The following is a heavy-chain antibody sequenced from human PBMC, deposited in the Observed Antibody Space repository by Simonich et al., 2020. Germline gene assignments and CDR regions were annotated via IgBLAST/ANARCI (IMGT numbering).Heavy chain of an antibody. CDR1: GYTFTSYG. CDR3: ARASRGTWWYYYFDY. V-gene: IGHV1-18*01. D-gene: IGHD2-15*01. CDR2: ISAKNGNT. Sequence: QVQLVQSGAEVKKPGASVKVSCKASGYTFTSYGISWVRQAPGQGLEWMGGISAKNGNTNYAQKLQGRGTMTTDTSTSTAYMELRSLRSDDTAVYYCARASRGTWWYYYFDYWGQGTLVTVSS. J-gene: IGHJ4*02.